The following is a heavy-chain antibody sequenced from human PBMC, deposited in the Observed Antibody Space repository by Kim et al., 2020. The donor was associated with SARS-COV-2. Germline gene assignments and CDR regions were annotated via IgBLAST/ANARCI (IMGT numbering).Heavy chain of an antibody. CDR1: GFTFSHYW. D-gene: IGHD1-1*01. J-gene: IGHJ3*02. V-gene: IGHV3-74*01. CDR2: INGDGSYT. Sequence: GGSLRLSCSASGFTFSHYWLHWFRQAPGKGLVWVSRINGDGSYTNYADSVKGRFTISRDNVKDTFYLQMNGLTAEDTALYYCARGLTGTTGDEAFDIWGQGTMVTVSS. CDR3: ARGLTGTTGDEAFDI.